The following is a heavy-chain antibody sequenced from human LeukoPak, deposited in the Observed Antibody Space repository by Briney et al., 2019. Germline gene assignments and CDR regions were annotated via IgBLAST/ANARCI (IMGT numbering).Heavy chain of an antibody. V-gene: IGHV4-59*01. Sequence: SETLSLTCTVSGGSISSYYWSWIRQPPGKGLEWIGYIYYSGSTNYNPSLKSRVTISVDTSKSQFSLKLSSVTAADTAVYYCARANRQWELPDAFDIWGQGTMVTVSS. CDR2: IYYSGST. D-gene: IGHD1-26*01. CDR1: GGSISSYY. J-gene: IGHJ3*02. CDR3: ARANRQWELPDAFDI.